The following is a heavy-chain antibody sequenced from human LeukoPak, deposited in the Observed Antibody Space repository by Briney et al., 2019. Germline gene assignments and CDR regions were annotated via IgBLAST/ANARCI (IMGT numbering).Heavy chain of an antibody. J-gene: IGHJ5*02. D-gene: IGHD2-2*01. V-gene: IGHV1-2*02. Sequence: ASVKVSCKASGYTFTGYYMHWVRQAPGQGLEWMGSINPNSGGTNYAQKFQGRVTMTRDTSISTAYMELSRLRSDDTAVYYCARDPAVDIVVVPAAMGWFDPWGQGTLVTVSS. CDR3: ARDPAVDIVVVPAAMGWFDP. CDR1: GYTFTGYY. CDR2: INPNSGGT.